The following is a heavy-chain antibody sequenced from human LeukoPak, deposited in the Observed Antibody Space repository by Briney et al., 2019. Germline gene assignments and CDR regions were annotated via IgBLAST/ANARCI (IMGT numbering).Heavy chain of an antibody. CDR3: ARGKRGYSYGDYYYYMDV. CDR1: GFTVSSNY. V-gene: IGHV3-53*01. Sequence: GGSLRPSCAASGFTVSSNYMSWVRQAPGKGLEWVSVIYSGGSTYYADSVKGRFTISRDNSKNTLYLQMNSLRAEDTAVYYCARGKRGYSYGDYYYYMDVWGKGTTVTVSS. D-gene: IGHD5-18*01. CDR2: IYSGGST. J-gene: IGHJ6*03.